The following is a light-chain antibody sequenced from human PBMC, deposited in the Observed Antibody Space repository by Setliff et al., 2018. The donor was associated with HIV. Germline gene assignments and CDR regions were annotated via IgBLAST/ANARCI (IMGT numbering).Light chain of an antibody. CDR2: DVS. CDR1: SSDVGGSKY. V-gene: IGLV2-14*03. CDR3: NSYTAYGTHV. J-gene: IGLJ1*01. Sequence: QSVLTQPASVSGSPGQSITISCTGTSSDVGGSKYVSWYQQHPGKAPKLIIYDVSNRPSGVSNRFSGSKSGNAASLTISGLQAEDEADYYCNSYTAYGTHVFGTGTKVTVL.